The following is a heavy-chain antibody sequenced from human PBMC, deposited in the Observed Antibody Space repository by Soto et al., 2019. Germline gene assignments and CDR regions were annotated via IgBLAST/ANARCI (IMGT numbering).Heavy chain of an antibody. D-gene: IGHD3-3*01. CDR2: ISSTSDI. J-gene: IGHJ4*02. CDR1: GFTFSSYS. CDR3: ARDSAWSFDY. Sequence: PGGSLRLSCAASGFTFSSYSVNWVRQAPGKGLEWVSYISSTSDIYYVDSVKGRFTISRDNAKNSLYLQMNNLRAEDTAVYYCARDSAWSFDYWGQGTLVTSPQ. V-gene: IGHV3-48*01.